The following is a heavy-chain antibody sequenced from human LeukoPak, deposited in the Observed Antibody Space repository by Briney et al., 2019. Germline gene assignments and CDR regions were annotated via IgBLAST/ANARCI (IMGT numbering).Heavy chain of an antibody. CDR3: ARADGSGSYDAFDI. CDR2: INHSGST. J-gene: IGHJ3*02. CDR1: GVSFCGYF. D-gene: IGHD3-10*01. V-gene: IGHV4-34*01. Sequence: ASETLSLTCAVYGVSFCGYFCSWIRQPPGQGLGWIGEINHSGSTNYNPSLKSRVTISVDTSKNQFSLKLSSVTAADTAVYYCARADGSGSYDAFDIWGQGTMVTVSS.